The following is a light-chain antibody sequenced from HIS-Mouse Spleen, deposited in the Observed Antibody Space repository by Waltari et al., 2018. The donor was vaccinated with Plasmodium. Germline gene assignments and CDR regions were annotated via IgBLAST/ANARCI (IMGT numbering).Light chain of an antibody. CDR3: QQYNNWPRGT. CDR2: GAS. Sequence: EIVMTQSPAPLSVSPGERATPSCRASQSVSSNLAWYQQKPGQAPRLLIYGASTRATGIPARFSGSGSGTEFTLTISSMQSEDFAVYYCQQYNNWPRGTFGQGTKVEIK. V-gene: IGKV3-15*01. J-gene: IGKJ1*01. CDR1: QSVSSN.